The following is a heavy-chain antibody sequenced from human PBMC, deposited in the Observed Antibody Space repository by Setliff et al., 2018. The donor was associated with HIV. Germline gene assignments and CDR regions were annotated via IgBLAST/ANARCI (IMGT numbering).Heavy chain of an antibody. V-gene: IGHV7-4-1*02. Sequence: ASVKVSCKASGYTLTTYAISWVRQAPGQGLEWMGWFNTETGNPMYAQGFRGRFAFSLDTSVSTAFLQINRLKAEDTAKYYCARVGSGWSTFDYWGQGALVTVSS. CDR3: ARVGSGWSTFDY. D-gene: IGHD6-13*01. CDR1: GYTLTTYA. CDR2: FNTETGNP. J-gene: IGHJ4*02.